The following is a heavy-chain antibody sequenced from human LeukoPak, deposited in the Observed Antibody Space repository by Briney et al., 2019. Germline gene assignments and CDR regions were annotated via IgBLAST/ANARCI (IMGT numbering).Heavy chain of an antibody. D-gene: IGHD3-22*01. CDR3: ARAARVVITTRNAFDI. CDR2: IYYSGST. Sequence: SETLSLTCTVSGGSISSYYWSWIRQPPGKGLEWIGYIYYSGSTNYNPSLKSRVTISVDTSKNQFSLKLSSVTAADTAVYYCARAARVVITTRNAFDIWGQGTMVTVSS. J-gene: IGHJ3*02. V-gene: IGHV4-59*01. CDR1: GGSISSYY.